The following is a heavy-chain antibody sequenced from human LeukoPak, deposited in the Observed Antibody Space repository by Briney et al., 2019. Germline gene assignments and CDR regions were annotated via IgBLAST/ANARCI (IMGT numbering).Heavy chain of an antibody. Sequence: GASVKVSCKASGYTFTSYYMNWVRQAPGQGLEWMGIINPSGNSTSYAQKFQGRVTMTRDTSTSTVYMELSTLRSEDTAVYYCARATENYYPISHYWGQGTLVTVSS. CDR3: ARATENYYPISHY. V-gene: IGHV1-46*01. CDR2: INPSGNST. J-gene: IGHJ4*02. D-gene: IGHD3-10*01. CDR1: GYTFTSYY.